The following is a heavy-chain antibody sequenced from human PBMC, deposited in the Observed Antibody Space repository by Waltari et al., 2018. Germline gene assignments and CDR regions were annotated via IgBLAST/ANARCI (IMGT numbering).Heavy chain of an antibody. Sequence: QVQLQESGPGLVKPSETLSLTCAVSGGSFSSYWWGWIRQPPGKGLEWIGSNSGSSGSTEDNPSLESRATISRDTSKNQFSLKLSSVTAADTAVYYCARLYGSNSYWGQGVLVTVSS. CDR2: NSGSSGST. CDR1: GGSFSSYW. V-gene: IGHV4-39*07. J-gene: IGHJ4*02. D-gene: IGHD4-17*01. CDR3: ARLYGSNSY.